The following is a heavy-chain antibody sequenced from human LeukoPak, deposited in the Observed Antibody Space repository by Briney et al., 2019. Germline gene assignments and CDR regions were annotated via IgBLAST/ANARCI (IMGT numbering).Heavy chain of an antibody. CDR3: AREMGSYRAYNWFDP. D-gene: IGHD1-26*01. CDR1: GGSISSCY. J-gene: IGHJ5*02. Sequence: SETLSLTCTVSGGSISSCYWSWIRQPAGKGLEWIGRIYTSGSTNYNPSLKSRVTMSVDTSKNQFSLKLSSVTAADTAVYYCAREMGSYRAYNWFDPWGQGTLVTVSS. CDR2: IYTSGST. V-gene: IGHV4-4*07.